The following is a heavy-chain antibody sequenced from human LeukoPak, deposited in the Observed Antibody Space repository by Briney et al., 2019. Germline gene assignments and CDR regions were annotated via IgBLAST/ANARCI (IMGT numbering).Heavy chain of an antibody. CDR3: ARDVEMATIREDWFDP. J-gene: IGHJ5*02. V-gene: IGHV3-48*03. CDR1: GFTFSSYE. CDR2: ISSSGSTI. D-gene: IGHD5-24*01. Sequence: PGGSLRLSCAASGFTFSSYEMNWVRQAPGKGLEWVSYISSSGSTIYYADSVKGRFTISRDNAKNLLYLQMNSLRAEDTAVYYCARDVEMATIREDWFDPWGQGTLVTVSS.